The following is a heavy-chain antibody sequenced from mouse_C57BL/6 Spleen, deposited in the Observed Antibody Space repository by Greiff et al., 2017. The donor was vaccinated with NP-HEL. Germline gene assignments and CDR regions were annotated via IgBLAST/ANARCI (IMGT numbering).Heavy chain of an antibody. CDR3: ARPFYDYDAYFDV. D-gene: IGHD2-4*01. CDR2: ISNGGGSN. V-gene: IGHV5-12*01. Sequence: EVKLMESGGGLVQPGGSLKLSCAASGFTFSDYYMYWVRQTPEKRLEWVAYISNGGGSNYYPDTVKGRFTISRDNAKNTLYLQMSRLKSEDTAMYYCARPFYDYDAYFDVWGTGTTVTVSS. CDR1: GFTFSDYY. J-gene: IGHJ1*03.